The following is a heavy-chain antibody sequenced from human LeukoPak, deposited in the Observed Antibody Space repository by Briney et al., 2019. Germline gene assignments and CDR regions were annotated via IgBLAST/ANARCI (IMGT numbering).Heavy chain of an antibody. CDR3: ASRPAYYYDSSGYYPGAFDI. CDR2: IIPILGIA. D-gene: IGHD3-22*01. V-gene: IGHV1-69*04. Sequence: ASVKVSCKASGYTFTSYGISWVRQAPGQGLEWMGRIIPILGIANYAQKFQGRVTITADKSTSTAYMELSSLRSEDTAVYYCASRPAYYYDSSGYYPGAFDIWGQGTMVTVSS. CDR1: GYTFTSYG. J-gene: IGHJ3*02.